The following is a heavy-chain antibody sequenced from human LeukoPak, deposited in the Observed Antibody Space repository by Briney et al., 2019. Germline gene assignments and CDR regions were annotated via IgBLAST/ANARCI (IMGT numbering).Heavy chain of an antibody. CDR1: RYSCTSYG. CDR2: SNTYSGNR. V-gene: IGHV1-18*01. Sequence: ASVKLSCTASRYSCTSYGISWVRQAPGQGVEWMGWSNTYSGNRQYAQKVQARVTMTTAKSTSTAYMELRSLRSDDTAVYFCARDRGIGWGGMTDDYYYGMDVWGQGTTVTASS. D-gene: IGHD6-25*01. CDR3: ARDRGIGWGGMTDDYYYGMDV. J-gene: IGHJ6*02.